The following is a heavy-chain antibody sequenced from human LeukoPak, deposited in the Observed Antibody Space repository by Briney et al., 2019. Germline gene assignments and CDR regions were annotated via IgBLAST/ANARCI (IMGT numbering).Heavy chain of an antibody. CDR3: ARARVPMDV. CDR1: GGSISSYY. V-gene: IGHV4-59*01. Sequence: PSXTLSLTCTVSGGSISSYYWSWIRQPPGKGLEWIGYIYYSGYTNYNPSLKSRVTISVDTSKNQFSLKLTSVTAADTAVYYCARARVPMDVWGKGTTVTVSS. J-gene: IGHJ6*03. D-gene: IGHD3-10*01. CDR2: IYYSGYT.